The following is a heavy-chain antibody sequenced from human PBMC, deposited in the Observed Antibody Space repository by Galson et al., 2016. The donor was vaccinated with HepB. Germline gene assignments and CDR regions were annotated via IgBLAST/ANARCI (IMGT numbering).Heavy chain of an antibody. V-gene: IGHV4-39*01. Sequence: SETLSLTCTVSGGSISGSTYYWGWIRQPPGEGLEWIGNIRYSGSTYYNPSPKSRVTISVDTSKHQFSLKLSSVTATDTAVYHCARIRCPTTSCCGHCGLDSWGKGTPVTVSS. CDR1: GGSISGSTYY. CDR2: IRYSGST. D-gene: IGHD1-26*01. J-gene: IGHJ4*02. CDR3: ARIRCPTTSCCGHCGLDS.